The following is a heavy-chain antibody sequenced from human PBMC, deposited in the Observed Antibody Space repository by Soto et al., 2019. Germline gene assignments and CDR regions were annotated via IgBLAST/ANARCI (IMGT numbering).Heavy chain of an antibody. V-gene: IGHV3-13*05. CDR2: IGTAGDP. CDR1: GFAFSSYD. D-gene: IGHD3-10*01. Sequence: QLVESGGGLVQPGGSLRLSCAASGFAFSSYDMHWVRQATGKGLEWVSAIGTAGDPYYPGSVKGRFTISRENAKNSLYLQMNSLRAGDTAVYYCARGSYGSGYYYYGMDVWGQGTTVTVSS. CDR3: ARGSYGSGYYYYGMDV. J-gene: IGHJ6*02.